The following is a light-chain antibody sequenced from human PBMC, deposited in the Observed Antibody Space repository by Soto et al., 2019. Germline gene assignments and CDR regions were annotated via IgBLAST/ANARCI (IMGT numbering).Light chain of an antibody. Sequence: EVVRRQSPATLSVSPEEGATLSCRASQSVSSSYLAWYQQIPGQAPRLLIYGASSRATGIPDRFSGSGSGTDFTLTISSLEPEDFALYYCQQCYNWPQWTFGQGTKVDIK. J-gene: IGKJ1*01. CDR1: QSVSSSY. CDR3: QQCYNWPQWT. V-gene: IGKV3D-20*02. CDR2: GAS.